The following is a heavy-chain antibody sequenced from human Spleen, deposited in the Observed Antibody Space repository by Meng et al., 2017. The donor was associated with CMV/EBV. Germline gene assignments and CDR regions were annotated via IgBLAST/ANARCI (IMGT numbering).Heavy chain of an antibody. CDR1: GFTVSNNY. J-gene: IGHJ4*02. V-gene: IGHV3-66*01. Sequence: GESLKISCAASGFTVSNNYMTWVRQAPGKGLEWVSLLYSSGDTSYADSVKGRFTISRDNSKNTLYLHMNNLRADDTALYYCARDRYDYVHYFDLWGQGALVTVS. CDR3: ARDRYDYVHYFDL. D-gene: IGHD3-16*01. CDR2: LYSSGDT.